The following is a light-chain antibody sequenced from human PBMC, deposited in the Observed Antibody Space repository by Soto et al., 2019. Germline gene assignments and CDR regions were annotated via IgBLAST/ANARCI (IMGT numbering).Light chain of an antibody. J-gene: IGKJ2*01. V-gene: IGKV4-1*01. CDR3: QQSYSTPYT. CDR2: WAS. Sequence: IVITHPQDSLPVSLGEGAPITGNSSQGVYNSSNNKNNLAWYQQKPGQPPKLLISWASTRESGVPDRFSGSESGTDFTLTINSLQAEDVAVYYCQQSYSTPYTFGQGTKLEIK. CDR1: QGVYNSSNNKNN.